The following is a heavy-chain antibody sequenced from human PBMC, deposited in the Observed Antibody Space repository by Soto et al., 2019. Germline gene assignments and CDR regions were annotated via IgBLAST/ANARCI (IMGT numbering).Heavy chain of an antibody. CDR3: ARVVRFCSSPSCRGRNWFAP. J-gene: IGHJ5*02. D-gene: IGHD2-2*01. CDR1: CGSIVSGDYH. V-gene: IGHV4-30-4*08. Sequence: SQTMSVRSSVSCGSIVSGDYHCSLIRQPPGKGLEWIGYMFYVGATYYNPSLKSRVTISVYTSKNQFSLKLSSVTAADTAVYHCARVVRFCSSPSCRGRNWFAPWGQGTLVTVSS. CDR2: MFYVGAT.